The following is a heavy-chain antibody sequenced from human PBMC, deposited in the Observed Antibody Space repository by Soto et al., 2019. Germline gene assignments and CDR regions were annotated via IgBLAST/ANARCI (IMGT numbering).Heavy chain of an antibody. CDR2: ISGSGGST. CDR3: AKRPLATVFGVAGNRFDP. CDR1: GFTFSTYA. J-gene: IGHJ5*02. D-gene: IGHD3-3*01. V-gene: IGHV3-23*01. Sequence: EVQLLESGGGLVQPGGSLRLSCAASGFTFSTYAMTWVRQAPGKGLEWVSGISGSGGSTYYADSVKGRFTISRDNSKNTLYLQMNSLRAADTAVYYCAKRPLATVFGVAGNRFDPWGQGTLVTVSS.